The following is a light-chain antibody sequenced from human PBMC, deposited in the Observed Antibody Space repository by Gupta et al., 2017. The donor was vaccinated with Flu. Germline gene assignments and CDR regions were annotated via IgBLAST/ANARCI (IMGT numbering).Light chain of an antibody. CDR2: AAS. Sequence: LSASVGDRATNTCRASQSISSSLNWYQQKPGQAPKFLIYAASSLQRGVPSRFSGSGSGTDFTLTISRLQPEDFATYYCQQSDSASRTFGQGTRVE. CDR1: QSISSS. CDR3: QQSDSASRT. J-gene: IGKJ1*01. V-gene: IGKV1-39*01.